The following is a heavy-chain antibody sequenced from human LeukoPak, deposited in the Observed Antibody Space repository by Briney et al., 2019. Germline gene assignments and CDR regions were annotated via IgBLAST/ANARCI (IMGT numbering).Heavy chain of an antibody. Sequence: ASVKVSCKAFGYTFTSNYMHWVRQAPGQGPEWMGVISPSGGSTTYAQKFQGRVTMTRDMSTSTVYMELSSLRSEDTAVYYCNAWLGTFDYWGQGTLVTVSS. CDR1: GYTFTSNY. CDR2: ISPSGGST. D-gene: IGHD3-10*01. V-gene: IGHV1-46*01. J-gene: IGHJ4*02. CDR3: NAWLGTFDY.